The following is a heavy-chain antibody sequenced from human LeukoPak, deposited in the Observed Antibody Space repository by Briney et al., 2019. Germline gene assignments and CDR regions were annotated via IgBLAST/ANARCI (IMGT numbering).Heavy chain of an antibody. V-gene: IGHV5-51*01. Sequence: GESLKISCKGSGYSFNTYWIVWVRQMPGKGLEWMGIIYPGDSNPRNNPSFQGQVTISVDKSISTAYLQWSSLKASDTAMYYCVRRVHGGNSGIGYWGQGTLVTVSS. J-gene: IGHJ4*02. CDR3: VRRVHGGNSGIGY. CDR1: GYSFNTYW. D-gene: IGHD4-23*01. CDR2: IYPGDSNP.